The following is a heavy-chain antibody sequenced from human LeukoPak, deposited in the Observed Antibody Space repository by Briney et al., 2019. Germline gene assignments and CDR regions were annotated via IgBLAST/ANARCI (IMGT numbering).Heavy chain of an antibody. J-gene: IGHJ4*02. V-gene: IGHV3-15*01. CDR1: GFTFSNAW. Sequence: GGSLRLSCAASGFTFSNAWMNWLRQAPGEGLEWVGRIKSKVDGETIEYAAPVRGRFTISREDSKSTVYLQMNALKSEDTARYYCSTGGYYFDYWGQGILVTVSS. CDR3: STGGYYFDY. CDR2: IKSKVDGETI. D-gene: IGHD3-16*01.